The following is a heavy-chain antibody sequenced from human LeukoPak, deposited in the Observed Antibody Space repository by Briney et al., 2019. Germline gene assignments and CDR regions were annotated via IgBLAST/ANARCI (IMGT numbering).Heavy chain of an antibody. D-gene: IGHD1-26*01. CDR1: GFTVSSNY. J-gene: IGHJ4*02. Sequence: GGSLRLSCAASGFTVSSNYMSWVRQAPGKGLEWVSVIYSGGSTYYADSVKGRFTISRDNSKNTLYLQMNSLRAEDTAVYYCARDQRYSGSYHYWGQGTLVTVSS. CDR3: ARDQRYSGSYHY. V-gene: IGHV3-53*01. CDR2: IYSGGST.